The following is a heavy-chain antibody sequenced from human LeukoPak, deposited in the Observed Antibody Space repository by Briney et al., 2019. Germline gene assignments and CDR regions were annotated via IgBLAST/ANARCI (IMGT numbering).Heavy chain of an antibody. V-gene: IGHV3-20*04. D-gene: IGHD5-12*01. CDR2: IKWNCSRT. Sequence: GGSLRLSCAAPGFTFDDFGVSWGRPVPGKGLEWVSGIKWNCSRTGYADSVKGRFTSSRDNAKKSLYLQMNSLRAEDTALYYCARKWLSNAFDIWGQGTMVTVSS. CDR1: GFTFDDFG. J-gene: IGHJ3*02. CDR3: ARKWLSNAFDI.